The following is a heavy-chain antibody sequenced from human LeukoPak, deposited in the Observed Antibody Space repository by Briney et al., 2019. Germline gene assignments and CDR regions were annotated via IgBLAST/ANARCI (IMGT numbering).Heavy chain of an antibody. J-gene: IGHJ3*02. D-gene: IGHD4-23*01. V-gene: IGHV4-59*01. Sequence: SETLSLTCTVSGGSISSYYWSWIRQLPGKGLEWIGSMYYSGSTNYKPSLKSRVTISVDTSKNQFSLKLSSLTAADTAVYYCARGGTAVIAPYAFDIWGQGTMVTVSS. CDR2: MYYSGST. CDR1: GGSISSYY. CDR3: ARGGTAVIAPYAFDI.